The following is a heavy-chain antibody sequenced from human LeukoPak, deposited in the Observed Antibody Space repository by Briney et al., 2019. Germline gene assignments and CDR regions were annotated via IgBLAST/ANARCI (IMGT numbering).Heavy chain of an antibody. CDR3: AKERGYGYNHIDY. V-gene: IGHV3-21*04. Sequence: GGSLRLSCAASGFTFSSYNMNWVRQAPGKGLEWVTSISSSSSCTYYAASVRGRFTISRDNAKNSLYLQMNSLRAEDTAVYYCAKERGYGYNHIDYWGQGTLVTVSS. CDR1: GFTFSSYN. CDR2: ISSSSSCT. D-gene: IGHD5-24*01. J-gene: IGHJ4*02.